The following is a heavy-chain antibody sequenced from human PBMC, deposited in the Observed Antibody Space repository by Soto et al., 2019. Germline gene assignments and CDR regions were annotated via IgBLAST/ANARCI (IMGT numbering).Heavy chain of an antibody. Sequence: SVKVSCKASGGTFSSYAISWVRQAPGQGLEWMGGIIPIFGTANYAQKFQGRVTIPADDSTSTAYMELSSLRSEDTAVFYCARGSRWLVPDYYYYGMDVWGQGTTVTVPS. CDR2: IIPIFGTA. CDR3: ARGSRWLVPDYYYYGMDV. V-gene: IGHV1-69*13. D-gene: IGHD6-19*01. CDR1: GGTFSSYA. J-gene: IGHJ6*02.